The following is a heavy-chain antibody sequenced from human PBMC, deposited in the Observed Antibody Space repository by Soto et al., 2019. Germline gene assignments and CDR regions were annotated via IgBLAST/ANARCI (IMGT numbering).Heavy chain of an antibody. CDR1: GFTFSSYS. CDR2: ISSSSSYI. V-gene: IGHV3-21*01. Sequence: PGGSLRLSCAASGFTFSSYSMNWVRQAPGKGLEWVSSISSSSSYIYYADSVKGRFTISRDNAKNSLYLQMNSLRAEDTAVYYCARARGSPTPPYYYYGMDVWGQGTTVTVSS. CDR3: ARARGSPTPPYYYYGMDV. D-gene: IGHD1-26*01. J-gene: IGHJ6*02.